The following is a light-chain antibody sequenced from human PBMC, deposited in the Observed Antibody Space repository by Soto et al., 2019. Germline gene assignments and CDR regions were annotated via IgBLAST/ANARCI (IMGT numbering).Light chain of an antibody. J-gene: IGLJ2*01. V-gene: IGLV2-8*01. CDR2: EVT. CDR3: SSYAGNNNFVV. CDR1: SSDVGAYKY. Sequence: QSALTQPPSASGSPGQSVTISCTGTSSDVGAYKYISWYQQHPGKAPKLMIYEVTKRPSGVPGRFSGSKSGNTASLTVSGLQAEDEADYYCSSYAGNNNFVVFGGGTKVTVL.